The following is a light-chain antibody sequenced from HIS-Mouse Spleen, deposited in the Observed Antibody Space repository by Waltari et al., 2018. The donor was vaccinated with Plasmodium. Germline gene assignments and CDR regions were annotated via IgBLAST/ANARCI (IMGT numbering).Light chain of an antibody. J-gene: IGLJ3*02. V-gene: IGLV3-1*01. CDR3: QAWDSSTAV. CDR2: QDS. Sequence: SYELTQPPSVSVSPGQTARITRYGAKLRDTYACWYQQQPGQSPVLVIYQDSKRPSGIPERFSGSNSGNTATLTISGTQAMDEADYYCQAWDSSTAVFGGGTKLTVL. CDR1: KLRDTY.